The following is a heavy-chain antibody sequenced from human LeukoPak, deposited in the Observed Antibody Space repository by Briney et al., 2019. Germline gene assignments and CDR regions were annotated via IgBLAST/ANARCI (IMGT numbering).Heavy chain of an antibody. J-gene: IGHJ4*02. CDR3: ARDVGRDTITTEIEY. CDR1: GFTFTTYA. D-gene: IGHD4-11*01. Sequence: GSLRLSCATSGFTFTTYAMQWVRQAPGKGLEWVAVISSDGNKKNHADSVKGRFTISKDSSKNTLYLQMNTLRAEDTALYYCARDVGRDTITTEIEYWGQGTLVTVSS. CDR2: ISSDGNKK. V-gene: IGHV3-30-3*01.